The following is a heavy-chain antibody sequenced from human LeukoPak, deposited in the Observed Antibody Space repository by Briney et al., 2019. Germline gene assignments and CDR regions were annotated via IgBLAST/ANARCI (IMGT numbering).Heavy chain of an antibody. CDR2: ISGSGGST. CDR1: GFTFSSYA. Sequence: GGSLRLSCAASGFTFSSYAMSWVRQAPGKGLEWVSAISGSGGSTYYADSVKGRFTISRDNSKNTLYLQMNSLRAEDTAVYYCAKVFDKAWELQDSDYFDYWGQGTLVTVSS. CDR3: AKVFDKAWELQDSDYFDY. D-gene: IGHD1-26*01. J-gene: IGHJ4*02. V-gene: IGHV3-23*01.